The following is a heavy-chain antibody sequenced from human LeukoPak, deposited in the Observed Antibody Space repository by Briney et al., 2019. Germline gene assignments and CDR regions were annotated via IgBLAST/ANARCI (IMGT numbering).Heavy chain of an antibody. CDR3: AKDLSGGYNFGPHDAFDI. V-gene: IGHV3-23*01. Sequence: GGSLRLSCAASGFTFSSYGMSWVRQAPGKGLEWVSAISGSGGSTYYADSVKGRFTISRDNSKNTLYLQMNSLRAEDTAVYYCAKDLSGGYNFGPHDAFDIWGQGTMVTVSS. J-gene: IGHJ3*02. CDR2: ISGSGGST. CDR1: GFTFSSYG. D-gene: IGHD5-24*01.